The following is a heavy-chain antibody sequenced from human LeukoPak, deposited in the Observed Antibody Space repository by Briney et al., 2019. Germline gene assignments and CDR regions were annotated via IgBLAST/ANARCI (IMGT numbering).Heavy chain of an antibody. CDR1: GFKFTNYW. D-gene: IGHD3-16*02. Sequence: GESLEISCKASGFKFTNYWIGWVRQMPGRGLEGIGVIYPEDSDTRYSPSFQGQDTMSAEKSITTAYRQWRCREASETASYEWGRQHLIAPSAKWFFTLWGRGTLAPVPS. J-gene: IGHJ2*01. V-gene: IGHV5-51*01. CDR3: GRQHLIAPSAKWFFTL. CDR2: IYPEDSDT.